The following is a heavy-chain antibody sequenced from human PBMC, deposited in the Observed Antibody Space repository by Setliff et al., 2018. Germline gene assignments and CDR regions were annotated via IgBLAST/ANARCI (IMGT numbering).Heavy chain of an antibody. Sequence: ASVKVSCKASGYTFTTYVMHWVRQAPGQRLEWMGWINPDNGNSKYSQQFQGRVTITMDTSANTAYMELSSLRSEDTAVYNCTREVYCSSLGCQFYSFYMDVWGKGTTVTVSS. V-gene: IGHV1-3*01. D-gene: IGHD2-2*01. CDR3: TREVYCSSLGCQFYSFYMDV. CDR1: GYTFTTYV. J-gene: IGHJ6*03. CDR2: INPDNGNS.